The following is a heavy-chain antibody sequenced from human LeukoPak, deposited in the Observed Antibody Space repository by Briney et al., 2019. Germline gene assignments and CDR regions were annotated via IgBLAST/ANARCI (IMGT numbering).Heavy chain of an antibody. CDR2: IYYSGST. Sequence: SETLSLTCTVSGGSISSGGYYWSWIRQHPGKGLEWIGYIYYSGSTYYNPSLKSRVTISVDTSKNQFSLKLSSVTAADTAVYYCASASPWFGAVGYWGQGTLVTVSS. CDR1: GGSISSGGYY. V-gene: IGHV4-31*03. J-gene: IGHJ4*02. D-gene: IGHD3-10*01. CDR3: ASASPWFGAVGY.